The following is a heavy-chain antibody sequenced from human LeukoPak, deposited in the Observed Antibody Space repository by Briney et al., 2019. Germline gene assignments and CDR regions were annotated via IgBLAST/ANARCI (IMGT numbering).Heavy chain of an antibody. CDR1: GFTFSSHW. J-gene: IGHJ6*03. V-gene: IGHV3-7*01. CDR2: IKQHGSEK. D-gene: IGHD2/OR15-2a*01. Sequence: GGSLRLSCAASGFTFSSHWMTWVRQAPGKGLEWVANIKQHGSEKYYVDSVKGRFTISRDNAKNSLFLQMNSLRAEDTAVYYCASQQSFHYYYMDVWGKGTTVTVSS. CDR3: ASQQSFHYYYMDV.